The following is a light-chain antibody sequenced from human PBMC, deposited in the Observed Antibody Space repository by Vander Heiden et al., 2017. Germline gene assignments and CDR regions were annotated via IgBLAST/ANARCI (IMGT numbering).Light chain of an antibody. CDR3: LQANSFPFT. CDR2: AAS. J-gene: IGKJ4*01. Sequence: DMQMTQLPFSVSASERARVTITCRASQGISSWLAWYQQKPGKAPKLLIYAASSLQSGVPSRFSGSGSGTDFTLTISSLQPEDFATYYCLQANSFPFTFGGGTKVEIK. CDR1: QGISSW. V-gene: IGKV1-12*01.